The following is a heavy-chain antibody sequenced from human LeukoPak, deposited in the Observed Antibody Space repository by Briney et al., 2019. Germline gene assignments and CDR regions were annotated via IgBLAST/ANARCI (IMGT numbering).Heavy chain of an antibody. CDR2: VHLDGRT. CDR3: AREGGFYRPLDY. CDR1: GFTFSDYY. Sequence: GSLRLSCAASGFTFSDYYMSWVRQPPGQGLEWIGEVHLDGRTNYNPSLKSRLIMSVDLPENHISLKLTSVTAADTAVYYCAREGGFYRPLDYSGQGTLVTVSS. J-gene: IGHJ4*02. D-gene: IGHD3-3*01. V-gene: IGHV4-34*10.